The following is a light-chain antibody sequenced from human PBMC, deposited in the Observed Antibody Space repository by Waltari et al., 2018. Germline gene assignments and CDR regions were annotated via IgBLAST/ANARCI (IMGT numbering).Light chain of an antibody. Sequence: DIVMTQSPDSLAVSLGERATLNCKSSQRVLYSSNSKNYLAWYQQKPGQPPKLLIYWASTRESGVPDRFSGSGSGTDFTLTITSLQAEDVAVYYCQQYYSTPRAFGQGTKVEIK. J-gene: IGKJ1*01. CDR3: QQYYSTPRA. V-gene: IGKV4-1*01. CDR2: WAS. CDR1: QRVLYSSNSKNY.